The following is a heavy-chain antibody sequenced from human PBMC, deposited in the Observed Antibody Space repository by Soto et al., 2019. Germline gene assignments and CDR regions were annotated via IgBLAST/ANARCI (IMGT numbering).Heavy chain of an antibody. CDR2: ILPIFGTT. Sequence: QVQLVQSGAEVKKPGSSVKVSCKASGGTFNIYNINWVRQAPGQGLEWMGGILPIFGTTNYAQRFQGRITIIADDSTSTAYMELSSLRSEDTAVYYCARDETGDSYYYYYGMDVWGQGTKVTVTS. J-gene: IGHJ6*02. V-gene: IGHV1-69*01. D-gene: IGHD7-27*01. CDR1: GGTFNIYN. CDR3: ARDETGDSYYYYYGMDV.